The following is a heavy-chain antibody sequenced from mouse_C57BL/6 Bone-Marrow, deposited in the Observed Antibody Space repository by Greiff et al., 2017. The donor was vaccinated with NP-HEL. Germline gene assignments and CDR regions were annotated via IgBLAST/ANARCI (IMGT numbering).Heavy chain of an antibody. CDR3: ERHRIYYGNWMDY. D-gene: IGHD2-1*01. J-gene: IGHJ4*01. V-gene: IGHV5-6*01. CDR1: GFTFSSYG. CDR2: ISSGGSYT. Sequence: EVMLVESGGDLVKPGGSLKLSCAASGFTFSSYGMSWVRQTPDKRLEWVATISSGGSYTYYPDSVKGRFTISRDNAKNTLYLQMSSLKSEDTAMYYCERHRIYYGNWMDYWGQGTSVTVSS.